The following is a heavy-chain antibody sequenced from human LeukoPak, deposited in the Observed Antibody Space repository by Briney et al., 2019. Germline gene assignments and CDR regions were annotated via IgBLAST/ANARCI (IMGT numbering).Heavy chain of an antibody. V-gene: IGHV1-24*01. J-gene: IGHJ4*02. CDR1: GYTLTELS. D-gene: IGHD1-26*01. Sequence: ASVKVSCKVSGYTLTELSMNWVRQAPGKGLEWMGGFDPEDGETIYAQKFQGRVTMTEDTSTDTAYMELSSLRSEDTAVYYCATADGIVGATWGVFDYWGQGTLVTVSS. CDR2: FDPEDGET. CDR3: ATADGIVGATWGVFDY.